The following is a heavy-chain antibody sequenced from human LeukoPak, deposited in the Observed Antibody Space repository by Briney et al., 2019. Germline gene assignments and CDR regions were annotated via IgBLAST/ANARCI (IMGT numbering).Heavy chain of an antibody. CDR2: ISYDGSNK. J-gene: IGHJ4*02. Sequence: GGSLRLSCAASGFTFSSYAMHWVRQAPGKGLEWVAVISYDGSNKYYADSVKGRFTISRDNSKNTLYLQMNSLRAEDTAVYYCTTSQINDYWGQGTLVTVSS. V-gene: IGHV3-30*04. D-gene: IGHD1-14*01. CDR1: GFTFSSYA. CDR3: TTSQINDY.